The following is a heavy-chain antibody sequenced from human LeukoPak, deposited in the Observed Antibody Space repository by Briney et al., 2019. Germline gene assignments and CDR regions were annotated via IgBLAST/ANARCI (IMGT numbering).Heavy chain of an antibody. D-gene: IGHD4-17*01. V-gene: IGHV5-51*07. Sequence: GESLMISCRGSAYRFTNYWIGWVHQMPGKGLEWMGIIYPGDSGTRYSPSFQGQVTISADKSISTAYLQWSSLKASDTAMYFCVRRDGLGAFDIWGQGTMVTVSS. CDR3: VRRDGLGAFDI. J-gene: IGHJ3*02. CDR1: AYRFTNYW. CDR2: IYPGDSGT.